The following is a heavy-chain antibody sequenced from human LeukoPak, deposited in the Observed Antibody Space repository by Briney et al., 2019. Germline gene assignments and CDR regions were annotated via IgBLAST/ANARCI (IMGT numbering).Heavy chain of an antibody. CDR1: GYTFTGYY. D-gene: IGHD3-10*01. J-gene: IGHJ6*02. Sequence: ASVKVSCKASGYTFTGYYMHWVRQAPGQGLEWMGWINPDSGDTNFAQKFQGMVTMTRDTSISTAYMELSRLRSDDAAVYYCARDKGITVIRGISYHYYYGMDVWGQGTTVIVSS. V-gene: IGHV1-2*02. CDR2: INPDSGDT. CDR3: ARDKGITVIRGISYHYYYGMDV.